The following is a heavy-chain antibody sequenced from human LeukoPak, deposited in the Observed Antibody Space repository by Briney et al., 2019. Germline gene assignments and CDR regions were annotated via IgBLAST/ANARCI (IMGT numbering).Heavy chain of an antibody. Sequence: GGSLRLSCAASGFIFSNYAIHWVRQAPGKGLEWVANIEQDGSEKYYVDSVKGRFIISRDNAKNSLFLQMNSLRAEDTAMYYCARRYFDSWGQGTLVTVSS. V-gene: IGHV3-7*03. CDR2: IEQDGSEK. CDR1: GFIFSNYA. J-gene: IGHJ4*02. CDR3: ARRYFDS.